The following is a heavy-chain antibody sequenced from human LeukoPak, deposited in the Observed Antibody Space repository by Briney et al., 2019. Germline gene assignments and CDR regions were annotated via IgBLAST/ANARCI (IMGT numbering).Heavy chain of an antibody. CDR2: INPSGGST. D-gene: IGHD3-22*01. V-gene: IGHV1-46*01. CDR3: AREPSLSYYDSSGYRKSYYFDY. CDR1: GYTFTSYY. J-gene: IGHJ4*02. Sequence: GASVKVSCKASGYTFTSYYMHWVRQAPGQGLEWMGIINPSGGSTSYAQKFQGRVTMTTDTFTSTAYMELRSLRSDDTAVYYCAREPSLSYYDSSGYRKSYYFDYWGQGTLVTVSS.